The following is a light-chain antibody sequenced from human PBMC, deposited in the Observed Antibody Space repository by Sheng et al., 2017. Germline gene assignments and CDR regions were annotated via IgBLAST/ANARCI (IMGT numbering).Light chain of an antibody. J-gene: IGKJ2*01. CDR3: QQYGSSLYT. CDR2: GAS. Sequence: EIVLTQFPGTLSLSPGDRATLSCRASQTIDSTYIAWYQQKPGQAPRLLIYGASSRATGIPDRFSGSGSGTDFTLTISRLEPEDFAVYYCQQYGSSLYTFGQGTKLEIK. CDR1: QTIDSTY. V-gene: IGKV3-20*01.